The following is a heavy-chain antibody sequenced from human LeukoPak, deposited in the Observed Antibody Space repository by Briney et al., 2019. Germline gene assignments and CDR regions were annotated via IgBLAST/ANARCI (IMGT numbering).Heavy chain of an antibody. CDR3: ARERVDIAMGFDY. CDR1: GGSIRSYN. J-gene: IGHJ4*02. Sequence: PSETLSLTCTVSGGSIRSYNWHWIRQPAGKGLEWIGRIYSSGTTNYNAPLMSRVTMSLDKSKSQFFLNLTSVTAADTAVYYCARERVDIAMGFDYWGQGSLVIVSS. D-gene: IGHD5-18*01. CDR2: IYSSGTT. V-gene: IGHV4-4*07.